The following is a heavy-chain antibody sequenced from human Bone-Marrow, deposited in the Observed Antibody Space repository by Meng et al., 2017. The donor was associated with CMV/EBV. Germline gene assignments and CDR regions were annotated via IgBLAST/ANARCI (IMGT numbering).Heavy chain of an antibody. CDR3: SRPSSGWMYDAFDI. Sequence: GGSLRLSCAASGFTFSDHYMDWVRQAPGKGLEWVGRTRNKANSYTTEYAASVKGRFTISRDNAKNSLYLQMNSLRAEDTAVYYWSRPSSGWMYDAFDIWGQGTMVTVSS. CDR1: GFTFSDHY. CDR2: TRNKANSYTT. J-gene: IGHJ3*02. D-gene: IGHD6-19*01. V-gene: IGHV3-72*01.